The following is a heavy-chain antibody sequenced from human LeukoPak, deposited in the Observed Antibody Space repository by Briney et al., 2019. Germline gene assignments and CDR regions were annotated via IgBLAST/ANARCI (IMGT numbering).Heavy chain of an antibody. CDR1: GFTVSNAW. V-gene: IGHV3-15*01. Sequence: RGSLRLSCAASGFTVSNAWMSCVRQALGKGMEWVGRIISKVDGGSRDYAGHVKGIFIITTDDTKNTRIMEMNRVRTEDTAEYYCTLVGCSGGSGFSGNYRGQGTLVTVTS. CDR3: TLVGCSGGSGFSGNY. J-gene: IGHJ4*02. CDR2: IISKVDGGSR. D-gene: IGHD2-15*01.